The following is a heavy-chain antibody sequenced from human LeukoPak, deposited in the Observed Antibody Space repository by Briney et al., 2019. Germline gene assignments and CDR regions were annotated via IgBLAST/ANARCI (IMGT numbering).Heavy chain of an antibody. CDR3: ARHASVDGNWPRPLDY. Sequence: PPETLSLTCTVSGGSISSSNYYWGWIRQPPGKWLEWIGNIYYSGSTYYKPSLKTRVTISVDTSKNQFSLKLTSVTAADTAVYYCARHASVDGNWPRPLDYWGQGSLVTVSS. V-gene: IGHV4-39*01. CDR2: IYYSGST. J-gene: IGHJ4*02. CDR1: GGSISSSNYY. D-gene: IGHD6-19*01.